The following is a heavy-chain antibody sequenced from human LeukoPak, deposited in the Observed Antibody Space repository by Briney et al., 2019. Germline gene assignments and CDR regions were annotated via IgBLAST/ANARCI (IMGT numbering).Heavy chain of an antibody. Sequence: NPFEALSLTCTVSGGSISSYYWSWIRQPPGKGLEWIGYIYYSGSTNYNPSLKSRVTISVDTSKNQFSLKLSSVTAADTAVYYCARTSSSPLYWYFDLWGRGTLVTVSS. CDR2: IYYSGST. J-gene: IGHJ2*01. CDR3: ARTSSSPLYWYFDL. CDR1: GGSISSYY. V-gene: IGHV4-59*01.